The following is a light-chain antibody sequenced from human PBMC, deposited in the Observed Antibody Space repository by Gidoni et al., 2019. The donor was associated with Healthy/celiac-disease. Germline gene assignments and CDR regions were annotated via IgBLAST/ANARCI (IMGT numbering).Light chain of an antibody. CDR1: QSVSSY. Sequence: IVLPHSPATLSLSPGERATLSCRASQSVSSYLAWYQQKPGQAPRLLIYDASNRATGIPARFSGSGSGTDFTLTISSLEPEDVAVYYCQQRSNWPWTFGQGTKVEIK. CDR2: DAS. V-gene: IGKV3-11*01. CDR3: QQRSNWPWT. J-gene: IGKJ1*01.